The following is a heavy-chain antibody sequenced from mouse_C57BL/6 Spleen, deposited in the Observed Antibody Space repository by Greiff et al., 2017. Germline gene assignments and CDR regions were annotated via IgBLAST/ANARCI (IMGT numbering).Heavy chain of an antibody. CDR2: IDPETGGT. CDR1: GYTFTDYE. D-gene: IGHD2-4*01. CDR3: TRSMRLRQGVDY. J-gene: IGHJ2*01. V-gene: IGHV1-15*01. Sequence: VKLVESGAELVRPGASVTLSCKASGYTFTDYEMHWVKQTPVHGLEWIGAIDPETGGTAYNQKFKGKAILTADKSSSTAYMELRSLTSEDSAVYYCTRSMRLRQGVDYWGQGTTLTVSS.